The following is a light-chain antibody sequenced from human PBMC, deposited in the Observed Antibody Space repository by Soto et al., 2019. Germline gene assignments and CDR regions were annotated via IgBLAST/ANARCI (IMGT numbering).Light chain of an antibody. CDR2: ASS. CDR1: QDIRTE. CDR3: LQDFKYPRT. Sequence: AIPMTQSPSSLSASVGDRVTITCRASQDIRTELGWYQQRPGEAPKLLIYASSNLQSGVPSRFSGSGSGTDFTLTINSLQPEDFATYYCLQDFKYPRTFGQGTKVEIK. J-gene: IGKJ1*01. V-gene: IGKV1-6*01.